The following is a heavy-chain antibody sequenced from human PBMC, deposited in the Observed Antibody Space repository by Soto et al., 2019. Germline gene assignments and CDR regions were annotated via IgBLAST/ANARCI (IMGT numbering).Heavy chain of an antibody. CDR1: GGSISSGGYY. Sequence: PSETLSLTCTVSGGSISSGGYYWSWIRQHPGKGLEWIGYIYYSGSTYYNPSLKSRVTISVDTSKNQFSLKLSSVTAADTAVYYCAREYQLLPRGWFDPWGQGTLVTVSS. J-gene: IGHJ5*02. CDR2: IYYSGST. D-gene: IGHD2-2*01. V-gene: IGHV4-31*03. CDR3: AREYQLLPRGWFDP.